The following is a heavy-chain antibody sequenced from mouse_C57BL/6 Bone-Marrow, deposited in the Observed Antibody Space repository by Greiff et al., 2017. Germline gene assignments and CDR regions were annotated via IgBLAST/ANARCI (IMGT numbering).Heavy chain of an antibody. D-gene: IGHD1-1*01. J-gene: IGHJ1*03. CDR2: IDPSDSYT. V-gene: IGHV1-50*01. CDR1: GYTFTSYW. Sequence: QVHVKQPGAELVKPGASVKLSCKASGYTFTSYWMQWVKQRPGQGLEWIGEIDPSDSYTNYNQKFKGKATLTVDTSSSTAYMQLSSLTSEDSAVYYCARHYGSSSYWYFDVWGTGTTVTVSS. CDR3: ARHYGSSSYWYFDV.